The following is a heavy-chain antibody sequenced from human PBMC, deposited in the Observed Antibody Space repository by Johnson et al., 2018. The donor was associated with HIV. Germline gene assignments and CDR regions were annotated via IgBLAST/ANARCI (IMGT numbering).Heavy chain of an antibody. CDR1: GFTFSSYG. D-gene: IGHD5-18*01. Sequence: QVQLVESGGGVVQPGRSLRLSCAASGFTFSSYGMHWVRQAPGKGLEWVAVISYDGNNKYYADSVKGRFTISRDNSKNTLYLQMNSLRAEDTAVYYCAKIGDTAMVTGAFDIWGQGTMVTVSS. CDR3: AKIGDTAMVTGAFDI. CDR2: ISYDGNNK. V-gene: IGHV3-30*18. J-gene: IGHJ3*02.